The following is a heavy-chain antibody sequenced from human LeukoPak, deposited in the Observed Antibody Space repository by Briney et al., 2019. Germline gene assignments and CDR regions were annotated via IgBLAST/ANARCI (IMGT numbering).Heavy chain of an antibody. CDR1: GFTVSSNY. J-gene: IGHJ3*02. Sequence: PGGSLRLSCAASGFTVSSNYMSWVRQAPGKGLEWVSVIYSGGSTYYADSVKGRFTISRDNSKNTLYLQMNSLRAEDTAVYYCARHPRLSMIAVVTPDAFDIWGQGTMVTVSS. CDR2: IYSGGST. CDR3: ARHPRLSMIAVVTPDAFDI. D-gene: IGHD3-22*01. V-gene: IGHV3-53*01.